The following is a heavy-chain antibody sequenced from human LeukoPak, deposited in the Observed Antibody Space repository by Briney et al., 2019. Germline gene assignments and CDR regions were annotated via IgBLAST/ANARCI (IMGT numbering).Heavy chain of an antibody. CDR2: ISAYNGNT. CDR3: ARDNDSRDPPDFDY. Sequence: ASVKVSCKASGYTFTSYGISWVRQAPGQGLEWMGWISAYNGNTNYAQKLQGRVTMTRDMSTSTVYMELSSLRSEDTAVYYCARDNDSRDPPDFDYWGQGTLVTVSS. J-gene: IGHJ4*02. V-gene: IGHV1-18*01. D-gene: IGHD3-16*01. CDR1: GYTFTSYG.